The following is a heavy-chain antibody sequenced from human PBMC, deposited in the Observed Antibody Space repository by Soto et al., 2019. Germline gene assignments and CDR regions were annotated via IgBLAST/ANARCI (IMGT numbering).Heavy chain of an antibody. V-gene: IGHV4-30-2*01. CDR2: IYHSGST. J-gene: IGHJ5*02. D-gene: IGHD3-9*01. Sequence: SETLSLTCAVSGGSISSGGYSWSWIRRPPGKGLEWIGYIYHSGSTYYNPSLKSRVTISVDRSKNQFSLKLSSVTAADTAVYYCARTTNYDNNWFDPWGQGTLVTVSS. CDR1: GGSISSGGYS. CDR3: ARTTNYDNNWFDP.